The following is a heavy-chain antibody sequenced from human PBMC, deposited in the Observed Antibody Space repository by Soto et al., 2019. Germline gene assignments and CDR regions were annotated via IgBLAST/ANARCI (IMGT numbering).Heavy chain of an antibody. D-gene: IGHD1-1*01. CDR3: AREVPVAWNPTNAPFDH. J-gene: IGHJ4*02. Sequence: QVQLVQSGAEVKEPGASVKVSCKASGYTFTSYYISWVRQATGQGPEWVGGISAYNGHTNFAQNFQGRVAMTTDTSTSTSYMELRSLRFDVTAVYFCAREVPVAWNPTNAPFDHWGQGTLVTVSS. CDR1: GYTFTSYY. CDR2: ISAYNGHT. V-gene: IGHV1-18*01.